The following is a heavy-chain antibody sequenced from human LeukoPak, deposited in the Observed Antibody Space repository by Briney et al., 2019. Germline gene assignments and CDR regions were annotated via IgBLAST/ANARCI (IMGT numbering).Heavy chain of an antibody. CDR3: ARDISWSFDY. J-gene: IGHJ4*02. CDR1: GFTFSSHG. D-gene: IGHD1-14*01. Sequence: PGRSLRLSCAASGFTFSSHGMHWVRQAPGKELEWVALISYDGNSKHYADSVKGRFTVSRDTSKNTHCLEMSGLRTEDTALYYCARDISWSFDYWGQGTLVTVSS. CDR2: ISYDGNSK. V-gene: IGHV3-30*03.